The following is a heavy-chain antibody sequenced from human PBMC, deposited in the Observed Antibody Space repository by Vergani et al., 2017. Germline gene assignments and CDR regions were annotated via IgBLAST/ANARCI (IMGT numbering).Heavy chain of an antibody. V-gene: IGHV3-23*01. CDR1: GFTFSSYA. CDR3: AKETHYYSSGYYYAVIFFDY. CDR2: IRGSGGST. Sequence: EVQLLESGGGLVQPGGSLRLSCAASGFTFSSYAMSWVRQAPGKGLEWVSAIRGSGGSTYYADSVKGRFTISRDNSKNTLYLQMNSLRAEDTDVYYCAKETHYYSSGYYYAVIFFDYWGQGTLVTVSS. D-gene: IGHD3-22*01. J-gene: IGHJ4*02.